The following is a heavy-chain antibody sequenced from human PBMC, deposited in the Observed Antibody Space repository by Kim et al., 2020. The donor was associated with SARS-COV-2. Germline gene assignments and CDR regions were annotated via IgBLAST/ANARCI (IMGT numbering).Heavy chain of an antibody. CDR2: ISSSGHYI. D-gene: IGHD3-3*01. Sequence: GGSLRLSCAASGFSFSGYNMNWVRQAPGKGLEWVSSISSSGHYISYADSVKDRFTLSRDFAQNSLYLQMSRLRPEDTAVYYCARGGSGYDYWGHGTLVTVSS. CDR3: ARGGSGYDY. CDR1: GFSFSGYN. V-gene: IGHV3-21*01. J-gene: IGHJ4*01.